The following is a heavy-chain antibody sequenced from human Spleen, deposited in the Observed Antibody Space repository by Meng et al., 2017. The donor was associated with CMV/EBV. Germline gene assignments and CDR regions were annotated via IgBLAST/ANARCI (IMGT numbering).Heavy chain of an antibody. CDR1: GFPFNHYF. V-gene: IGHV3-23*03. J-gene: IGHJ4*02. Sequence: ALGFPFNHYFMPWVRRAPGKGLEWLSLIYSNGRSTSYADSVKGRFTISRDNSRNTLYLQMNSLRVEDTAVYYCAKDGGFNGWGFDYWGQGALVTVSS. CDR2: IYSNGRST. CDR3: AKDGGFNGWGFDY. D-gene: IGHD5-12*01.